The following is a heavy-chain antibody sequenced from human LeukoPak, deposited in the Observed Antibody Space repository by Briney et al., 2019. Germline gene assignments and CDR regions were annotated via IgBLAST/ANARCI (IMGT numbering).Heavy chain of an antibody. D-gene: IGHD4-17*01. CDR3: AKYKLMTTVTTPDY. CDR1: GFTFSSYT. J-gene: IGHJ4*02. Sequence: GGSLRLSCAASGFTFSSYTMNWVRQAPGKGLEWVSSISGSSSFMYFADSVKGRFTISRDNAKNSLNLQMDSLRAEDTAIYYCAKYKLMTTVTTPDYWGQGTLVTVSS. V-gene: IGHV3-21*04. CDR2: ISGSSSFM.